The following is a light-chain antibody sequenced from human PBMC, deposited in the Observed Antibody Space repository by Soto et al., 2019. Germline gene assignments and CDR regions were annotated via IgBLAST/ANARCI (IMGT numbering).Light chain of an antibody. CDR2: GAS. Sequence: EIVMTQSPATLSVSRGERATLSCRASQSIGSNLAWYQQKPGQAPRLLIYGASTRATGIPARFSGSGSGTEFTLTISSLQSEDFADYYCQQYNNWWTFGQGTKVEIK. CDR3: QQYNNWWT. CDR1: QSIGSN. V-gene: IGKV3-15*01. J-gene: IGKJ1*01.